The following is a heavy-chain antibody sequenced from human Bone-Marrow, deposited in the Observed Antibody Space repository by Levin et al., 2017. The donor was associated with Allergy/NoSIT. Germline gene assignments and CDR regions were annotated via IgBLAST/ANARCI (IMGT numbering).Heavy chain of an antibody. CDR1: GFSLTTYW. Sequence: GESLKISCAASGFSLTTYWMSWVRQAPEKGLEWVASIKQDGSERTYGDSVKGRFTISRDTAKNSVYLQMNSLRAEDTAVYLCARERNRFFDTWGQGILVTVSS. CDR3: ARERNRFFDT. V-gene: IGHV3-7*01. CDR2: IKQDGSER. D-gene: IGHD2/OR15-2a*01. J-gene: IGHJ4*02.